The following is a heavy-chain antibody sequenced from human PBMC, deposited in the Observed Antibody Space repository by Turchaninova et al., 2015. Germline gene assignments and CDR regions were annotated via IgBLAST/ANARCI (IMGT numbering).Heavy chain of an antibody. Sequence: QVQLQQWGAGLLKPSETLSLPCAAYGGSFSGYSWSWIRQPPGTGREGTGEINHSGSTNYNPSLKGRVTISVDTSKNQFSLKLIAVTAADTAVYYCARGHTQIRYWGQGTLVTVSS. CDR2: INHSGST. J-gene: IGHJ4*02. CDR3: ARGHTQIRY. V-gene: IGHV4-34*01. CDR1: GGSFSGYS.